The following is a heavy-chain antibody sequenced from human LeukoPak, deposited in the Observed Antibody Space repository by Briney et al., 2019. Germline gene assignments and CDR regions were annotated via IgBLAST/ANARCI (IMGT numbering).Heavy chain of an antibody. D-gene: IGHD3-9*01. V-gene: IGHV1-8*01. CDR3: ARFPQGGVIRYFDWSQGHYGMDV. CDR2: MNPNSGNT. J-gene: IGHJ6*02. Sequence: ASVKVSCKASGYTFTSYDINWVRQATGQRLEWMGWMNPNSGNTGYAQKFQGRVTMTRNTSISTAYMELSSLRSEDTAVYYCARFPQGGVIRYFDWSQGHYGMDVWGQGTTVTVSS. CDR1: GYTFTSYD.